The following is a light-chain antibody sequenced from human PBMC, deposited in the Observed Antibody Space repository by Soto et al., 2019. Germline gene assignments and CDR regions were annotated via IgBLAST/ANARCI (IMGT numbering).Light chain of an antibody. J-gene: IGLJ3*02. V-gene: IGLV2-14*01. CDR2: EVS. CDR3: SSLTISNTQV. Sequence: QSALTQPASVSGSPGQSITISCTGTSSDVGRFNYVCWYQQHPGKVPKLMIYEVSNRPSGVSNRFSGSKSGNTASLTISGLQAEDEADYYCSSLTISNTQVFGGGTKLTVL. CDR1: SSDVGRFNY.